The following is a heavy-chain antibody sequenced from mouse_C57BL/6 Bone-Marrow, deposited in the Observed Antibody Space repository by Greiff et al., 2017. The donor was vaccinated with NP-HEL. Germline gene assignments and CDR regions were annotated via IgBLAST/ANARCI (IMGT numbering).Heavy chain of an antibody. Sequence: QVHVKQSGAELVRPGASVTLSCKASGYTFTDYEMHWVKQTPVHGLEWIGAIDPETGGTAYNQKFKGKAILTADKSSSTAYMELRSLTSEDSAVYYCTRWGLRRGDWFAYWGQGTLVTVSA. CDR1: GYTFTDYE. J-gene: IGHJ3*01. V-gene: IGHV1-15*01. CDR3: TRWGLRRGDWFAY. CDR2: IDPETGGT. D-gene: IGHD2-4*01.